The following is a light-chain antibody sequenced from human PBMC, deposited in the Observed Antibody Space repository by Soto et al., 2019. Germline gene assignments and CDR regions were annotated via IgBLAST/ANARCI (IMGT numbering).Light chain of an antibody. CDR1: QGISSY. J-gene: IGKJ3*01. CDR3: QQLISYPFT. V-gene: IGKV1-9*01. CDR2: AAS. Sequence: DIQLTQSPSFLSASVGDRVTITCRASQGISSYLAWYQQKPGKAPNLLIYAASTLQSGVPSRFSGSGSRTDFTLTISSLQAEDFATYYCQQLISYPFTFGPGTKVDIK.